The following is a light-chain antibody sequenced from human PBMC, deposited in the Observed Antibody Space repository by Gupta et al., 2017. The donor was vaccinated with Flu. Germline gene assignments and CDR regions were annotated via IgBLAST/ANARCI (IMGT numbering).Light chain of an antibody. J-gene: IGKJ3*01. CDR1: QSVLYSSNNKNY. CDR2: WAS. CDR3: QQYYGAPI. Sequence: DIVMTQSPDSLVVSLGERATINCKSSQSVLYSSNNKNYLAWYQQKPGQPPKLLIYWASTRESGVPDRFSGSGSGTDFTLTISSLQAEDVAVYYCQQYYGAPIFGPWTRVEIK. V-gene: IGKV4-1*01.